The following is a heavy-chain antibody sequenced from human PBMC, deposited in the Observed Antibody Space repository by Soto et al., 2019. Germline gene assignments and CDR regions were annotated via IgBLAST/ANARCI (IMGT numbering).Heavy chain of an antibody. CDR2: INQSGST. CDR1: VRSFTVQY. J-gene: IGHJ6*02. V-gene: IGHV4-34*01. CDR3: ARCRGGLRVFGRGMDV. D-gene: IGHD3-16*01. Sequence: PAETLSLTCAVYVRSFTVQYWRWVRQPPGEGLEWIGEINQSGSTNYTQSLKSRVTISVDTSKNQFSLELSSVTAADTAVYYCARCRGGLRVFGRGMDVWGQGTTVTVSS.